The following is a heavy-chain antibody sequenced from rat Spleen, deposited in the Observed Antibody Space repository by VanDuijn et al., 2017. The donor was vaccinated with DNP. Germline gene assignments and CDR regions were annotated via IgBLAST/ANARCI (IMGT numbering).Heavy chain of an antibody. CDR1: GFNFNDYW. Sequence: EVKLVESGGGLVQPGRSLKLSCAASGFNFNDYWMGWVRQAPTKGLEWVTSISPSGGGTYYRDSVKGRFTISRDNAKSSLYLQMDSLRSEDTATYYCASSILRGYWGQGVTVTVSS. D-gene: IGHD1-6*01. CDR2: ISPSGGGT. J-gene: IGHJ2*01. CDR3: ASSILRGY. V-gene: IGHV5-19*01.